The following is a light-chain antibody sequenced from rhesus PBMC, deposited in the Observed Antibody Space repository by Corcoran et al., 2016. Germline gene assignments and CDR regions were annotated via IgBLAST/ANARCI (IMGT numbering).Light chain of an antibody. Sequence: DIQMTQSPSSLSASVGDRVTITCRASQGINNYLSWYQQKPGKAPNPLIYYASSLETGVPSRFSGTRSGTDYTHTIRSLQPEDIATYYCQQYHTSPLTFGGGTKVELK. CDR3: QQYHTSPLT. J-gene: IGKJ4*01. CDR2: YAS. CDR1: QGINNY. V-gene: IGKV1-66*01.